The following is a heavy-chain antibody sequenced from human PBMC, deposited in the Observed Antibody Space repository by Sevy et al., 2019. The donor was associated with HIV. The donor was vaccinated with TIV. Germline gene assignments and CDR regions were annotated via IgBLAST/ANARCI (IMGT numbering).Heavy chain of an antibody. Sequence: ASVKVSCKASGYTFTTHDINWVRQATGRGLEWMGWMNPNSGGAAYALNFQGRVTITRNTSISTAYMELSSLTYEDTAVYYCARGGLPGDSDCHWFDPWGQGTLVTVSS. V-gene: IGHV1-8*03. D-gene: IGHD2-21*02. J-gene: IGHJ5*02. CDR1: GYTFTTHD. CDR2: MNPNSGGA. CDR3: ARGGLPGDSDCHWFDP.